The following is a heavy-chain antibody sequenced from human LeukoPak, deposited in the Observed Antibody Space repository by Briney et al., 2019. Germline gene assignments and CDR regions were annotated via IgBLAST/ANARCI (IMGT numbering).Heavy chain of an antibody. V-gene: IGHV1-8*01. CDR3: ARGHGALLWFGETEYFQH. CDR1: GYTFTSYD. CDR2: MNPNRGNT. D-gene: IGHD3-10*01. Sequence: ASVKVSCKASGYTFTSYDINWVRQATGQGLEWMGWMNPNRGNTGYAQKFQGRVTMTRNTSISTAYMELSSLRSEDTAVYYCARGHGALLWFGETEYFQHWGQGTLVTVSS. J-gene: IGHJ1*01.